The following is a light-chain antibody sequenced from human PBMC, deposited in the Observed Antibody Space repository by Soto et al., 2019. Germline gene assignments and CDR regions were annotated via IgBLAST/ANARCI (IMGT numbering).Light chain of an antibody. V-gene: IGKV1-33*01. CDR1: QDISNY. CDR3: QQYENLPT. CDR2: DAS. J-gene: IGKJ5*01. Sequence: DIQMTQSTSSLSASVGDRVTITCQASQDISNYLNWYQQKPGKAPKLLIYDASNLETGVPSRFSGSGSGTDFTFTISRLQPEDIATYYCQQYENLPTFGQGTRLEI.